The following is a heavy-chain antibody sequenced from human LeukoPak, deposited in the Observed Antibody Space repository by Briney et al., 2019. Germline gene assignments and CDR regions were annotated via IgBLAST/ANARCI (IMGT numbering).Heavy chain of an antibody. V-gene: IGHV4-34*01. Sequence: PSETLSLTCAVYGGSFSGYYWGWIRQPPGKGLEWIGSIYYSGSTYYNPSLKSRVTISVDTSKNQFSLKLSSVTAADTAVYYCARDSNGYYDFWSGTNWFDPWGQGTLVTVSS. CDR2: IYYSGST. D-gene: IGHD3-3*01. CDR1: GGSFSGYY. CDR3: ARDSNGYYDFWSGTNWFDP. J-gene: IGHJ5*02.